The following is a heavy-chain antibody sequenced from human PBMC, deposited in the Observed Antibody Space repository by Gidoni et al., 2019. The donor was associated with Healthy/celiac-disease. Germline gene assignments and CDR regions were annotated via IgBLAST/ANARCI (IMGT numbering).Heavy chain of an antibody. CDR1: GYTFTSYG. CDR2: ISAYNGNT. CDR3: ARDLGRYYYYDSSGYYGD. V-gene: IGHV1-18*01. D-gene: IGHD3-22*01. Sequence: QVQLVQSGAEVKKPGASVKVSCKASGYTFTSYGISWVRQAPGQGLEWMGWISAYNGNTNYAQKLQGRFTMTTDTSTSTAYMELRSLRSDDTAVYYCARDLGRYYYYDSSGYYGDWGQGTLVTVSS. J-gene: IGHJ4*02.